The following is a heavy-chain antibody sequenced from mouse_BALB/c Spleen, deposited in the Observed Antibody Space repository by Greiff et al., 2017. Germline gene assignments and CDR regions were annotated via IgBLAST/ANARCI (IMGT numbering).Heavy chain of an antibody. D-gene: IGHD2-3*01. Sequence: VQLQQSGAELVRPGALVKLSCKASGFNIKDYYMHWVKQRPEQGLEWIGWIDPENGNTIYDPKFQGKASITADTSSNTAYLQLNSLTSEDTAVYYCAKIDVYYTDYFDYWGQDTTLTVSS. CDR1: GFNIKDYY. J-gene: IGHJ2*01. CDR2: IDPENGNT. CDR3: AKIDVYYTDYFDY. V-gene: IGHV14-1*02.